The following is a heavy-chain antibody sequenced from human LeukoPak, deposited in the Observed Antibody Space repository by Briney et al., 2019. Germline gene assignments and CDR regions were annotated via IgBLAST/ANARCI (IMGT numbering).Heavy chain of an antibody. D-gene: IGHD3-16*02. V-gene: IGHV4-59*01. CDR2: IYYSGST. J-gene: IGHJ4*02. Sequence: LVKPSETLSLTCTVSGGSISSYYWSWIRQPPGKGLEWIGYIYYSGSTNYNPSLKSRVTRTVDTSKNQFSLKLSSVTAADTAVYYGARGTNSDYYDYVWGSYPVNYFDYWGQGTLVTVSS. CDR1: GGSISSYY. CDR3: ARGTNSDYYDYVWGSYPVNYFDY.